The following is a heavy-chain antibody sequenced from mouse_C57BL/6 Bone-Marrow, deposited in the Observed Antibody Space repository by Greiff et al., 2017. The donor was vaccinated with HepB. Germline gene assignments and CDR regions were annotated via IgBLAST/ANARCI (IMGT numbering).Heavy chain of an antibody. CDR1: GFTFSDYG. CDR2: ISSGSSTI. Sequence: EVKLVESGGGLVKPGGSLKLSCAASGFTFSDYGMHWVRQAPEKGLEWVAYISSGSSTIYYADTVKGRFTISRDNAKNTLFLQMTSLRSEDTAMYYCAGSYYYGSSPFAYWGQGTLVTVSA. V-gene: IGHV5-17*01. D-gene: IGHD1-1*01. J-gene: IGHJ3*01. CDR3: AGSYYYGSSPFAY.